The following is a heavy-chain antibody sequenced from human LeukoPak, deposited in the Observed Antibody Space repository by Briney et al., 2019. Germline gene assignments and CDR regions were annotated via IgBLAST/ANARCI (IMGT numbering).Heavy chain of an antibody. V-gene: IGHV4-34*01. D-gene: IGHD3-22*01. Sequence: PSETLSLTCAVYGGSFSGYYWSWIRQPPGKGLEWIGEINDSGSTNYNPSLKSRVTISVDTSKSQFSLKLSSVTAADTATYYCASIFGLDYYDTTGQFDYRGQGNLVTVSS. CDR2: INDSGST. CDR3: ASIFGLDYYDTTGQFDY. CDR1: GGSFSGYY. J-gene: IGHJ4*02.